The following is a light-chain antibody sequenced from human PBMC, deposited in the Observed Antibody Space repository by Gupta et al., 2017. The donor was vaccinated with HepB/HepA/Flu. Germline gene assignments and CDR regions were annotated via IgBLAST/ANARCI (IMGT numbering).Light chain of an antibody. CDR1: QSVSSSY. CDR3: RQYGSSPQT. J-gene: IGKJ1*01. CDR2: GAS. V-gene: IGKV3-20*01. Sequence: EIVLTQSPGTLSLSPGERVTLSCRASQSVSSSYLAWYQQKPGQAPRLLIYGASSRATGIPDRFSGSGSGTDFSLTISRLEPEDFAVYYCRQYGSSPQTFGQGTTVEIK.